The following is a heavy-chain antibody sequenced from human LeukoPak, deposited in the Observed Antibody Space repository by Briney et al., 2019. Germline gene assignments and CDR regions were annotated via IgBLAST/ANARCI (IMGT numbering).Heavy chain of an antibody. CDR1: GFTFSSYE. J-gene: IGHJ4*02. Sequence: GGSLRLSCAASGFTFSSYEMNWVRQAPGKGLEWVSYISSGGTTMYYADSVKGRFTLSRDNAKNSLYLQMNTLRAEDTAVYYCARAVAGKVGYFDYWGQGTLVTVSS. V-gene: IGHV3-48*03. CDR3: ARAVAGKVGYFDY. CDR2: ISSGGTTM. D-gene: IGHD6-19*01.